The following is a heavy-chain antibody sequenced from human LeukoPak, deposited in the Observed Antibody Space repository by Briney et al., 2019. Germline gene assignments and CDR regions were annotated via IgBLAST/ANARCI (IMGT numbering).Heavy chain of an antibody. V-gene: IGHV4-31*03. D-gene: IGHD3-10*01. Sequence: SQTLSLTCTVSGGSISSGGYYWSWIRQHPGKGLEWIGYIYYSGSTYYNPSLKSRVTISVDTSKNQFSLKLSSVTAADTAVYYRARESASLRITMVRTSYFDYWGQGTLVTVSS. CDR3: ARESASLRITMVRTSYFDY. J-gene: IGHJ4*02. CDR2: IYYSGST. CDR1: GGSISSGGYY.